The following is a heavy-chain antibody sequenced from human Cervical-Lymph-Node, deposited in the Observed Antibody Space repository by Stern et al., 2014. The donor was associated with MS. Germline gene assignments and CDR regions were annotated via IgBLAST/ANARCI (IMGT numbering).Heavy chain of an antibody. D-gene: IGHD3-10*01. CDR3: ACSLWGSGHFDY. Sequence: EVQLVESGGGVVRPGGALRLSCAASGFTFDDYGMSWVRQASGKGLEWVSGINWNGGSTVYADSVKGRFTISRDNAKNSLYLQMNSLRAEDTALYHCACSLWGSGHFDYWGQGTLVTVSS. CDR1: GFTFDDYG. CDR2: INWNGGST. J-gene: IGHJ4*02. V-gene: IGHV3-20*01.